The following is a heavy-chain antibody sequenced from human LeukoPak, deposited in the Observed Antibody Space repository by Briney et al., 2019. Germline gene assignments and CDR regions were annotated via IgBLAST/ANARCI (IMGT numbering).Heavy chain of an antibody. CDR2: ISGSAGKT. V-gene: IGHV3-11*04. CDR3: ARDHILGTGGPAFAM. J-gene: IGHJ3*02. Sequence: GGSLRLSCAASGFTFSDFHMSWIGQAQGKGLEGGSYISGSAGKTYYADSVKGRLTIYRDNDKKYLYVQMNSLRAEDTAVYYCARDHILGTGGPAFAMWGQGTMVTVSS. D-gene: IGHD3-3*02. CDR1: GFTFSDFH.